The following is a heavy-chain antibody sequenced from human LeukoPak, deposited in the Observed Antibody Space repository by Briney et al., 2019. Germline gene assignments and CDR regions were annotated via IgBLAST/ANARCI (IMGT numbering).Heavy chain of an antibody. CDR3: AREYWGGDCYSAGAFDI. Sequence: PSETLSLTCTVSGGSISSGGYYWSWIRQHPGKGLEWIGYIYYSGSTYYNPSLKSRVTISVDTSKNQFSLKLSSVTAADTAVYYCAREYWGGDCYSAGAFDIWGQGTMVTVSS. D-gene: IGHD2-21*02. CDR1: GGSISSGGYY. V-gene: IGHV4-31*03. J-gene: IGHJ3*02. CDR2: IYYSGST.